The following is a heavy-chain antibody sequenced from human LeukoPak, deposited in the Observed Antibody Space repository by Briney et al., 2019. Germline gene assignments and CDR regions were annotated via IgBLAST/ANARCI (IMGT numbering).Heavy chain of an antibody. J-gene: IGHJ4*02. CDR3: ARSAGGSSPYFDY. D-gene: IGHD1-26*01. CDR2: ISSSSSYI. CDR1: GFTFSSYA. V-gene: IGHV3-21*01. Sequence: GGSLRLSCAASGFTFSSYAMSWVRQAPGKGLEWVSSISSSSSYIYYADSVKGRFTISRDNAKNSLYLQMNSLRAEDTAVYYCARSAGGSSPYFDYWGQGTLVTVSS.